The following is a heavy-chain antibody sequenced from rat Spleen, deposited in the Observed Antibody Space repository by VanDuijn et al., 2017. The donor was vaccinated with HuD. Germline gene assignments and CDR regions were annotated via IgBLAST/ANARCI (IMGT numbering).Heavy chain of an antibody. J-gene: IGHJ2*01. Sequence: EVKLVESGGGLVQPGRSLKLSCAASGFNFNNYWMGWVRQAPGKGLEWIGEINKDSRTKKYSPSLKDKFSISRDNAQNTLYLQMTKLGSEDTAIYYCVREDRGVDYWGQGVMVTVSS. CDR3: VREDRGVDY. CDR2: INKDSRTK. V-gene: IGHV4-2*01. CDR1: GFNFNNYW.